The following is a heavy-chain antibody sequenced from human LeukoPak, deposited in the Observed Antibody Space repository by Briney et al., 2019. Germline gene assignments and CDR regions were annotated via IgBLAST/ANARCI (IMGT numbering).Heavy chain of an antibody. CDR1: GFTFRRYW. CDR3: ARDRTKWGAKQFDY. D-gene: IGHD1-26*01. V-gene: IGHV3-7*01. Sequence: GGSLRLSCAASGFTFRRYWMTWVRQAPGKGLEWVANIKEDGSEKYYVDSVKGRFTISRDNAKNSLYLQMNSLRAEDTAVYYCARDRTKWGAKQFDYWGQGTLVTVSS. J-gene: IGHJ4*02. CDR2: IKEDGSEK.